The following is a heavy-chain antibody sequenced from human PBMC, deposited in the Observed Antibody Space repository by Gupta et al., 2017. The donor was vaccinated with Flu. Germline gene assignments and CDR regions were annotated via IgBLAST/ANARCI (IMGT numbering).Heavy chain of an antibody. Sequence: QVQLVQSGAEVKKPGASVKVSCKTPGHTLNTYDINWVRQATGQGLEWMGWMNPKSGNSNSAQEFRGRVTMTRDTSISTVYMELNSLRSEDTAVYYCATGPGYNYGHAYDWGQGTLVTVSS. D-gene: IGHD5-18*01. CDR3: ATGPGYNYGHAYD. CDR2: MNPKSGNS. CDR1: GHTLNTYD. V-gene: IGHV1-8*01. J-gene: IGHJ4*02.